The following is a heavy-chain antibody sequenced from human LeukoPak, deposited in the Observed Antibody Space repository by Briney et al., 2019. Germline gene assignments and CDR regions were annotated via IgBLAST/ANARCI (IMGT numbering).Heavy chain of an antibody. Sequence: SETLSLTCAVYGGSFSGYYRSWIRQPPGKGLEWIGEINHSGSTNYNPSLKSRVTISVDTSKNQFSLKLSSVTAAGTAVYYCARGGGYRGPFFDYWGQGTLVTVSS. D-gene: IGHD3-22*01. CDR1: GGSFSGYY. J-gene: IGHJ4*02. CDR3: ARGGGYRGPFFDY. V-gene: IGHV4-34*01. CDR2: INHSGST.